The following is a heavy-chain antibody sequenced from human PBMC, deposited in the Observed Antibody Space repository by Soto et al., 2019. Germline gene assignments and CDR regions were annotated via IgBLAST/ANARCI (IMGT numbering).Heavy chain of an antibody. CDR3: ARERKAARPRGYYYYYGMDV. CDR2: ISAYNGNT. Sequence: ASVKVSCKASGYTFTSYGISWVRQAPGQGLEWMGWISAYNGNTNYAQKLQGRVTMTTDTSTSTAYTELRSLRSDDTAVYYCARERKAARPRGYYYYYGMDVWGQGTTVTVSS. J-gene: IGHJ6*02. D-gene: IGHD6-6*01. V-gene: IGHV1-18*04. CDR1: GYTFTSYG.